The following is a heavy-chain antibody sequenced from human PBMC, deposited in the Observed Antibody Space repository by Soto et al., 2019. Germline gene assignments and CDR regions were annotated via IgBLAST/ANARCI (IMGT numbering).Heavy chain of an antibody. V-gene: IGHV1-18*01. J-gene: IGHJ4*02. Sequence: ASVKVSCKASGYTFTSYGISWVRQAPGQGLEWMGWISAYNGNTNYAQKLQGRVTMTTDTSTSTAYMELRSLRSDDTAVYYCARVGGTYYYDSSGYYLIDYWGQGTLVTVSS. D-gene: IGHD3-22*01. CDR2: ISAYNGNT. CDR3: ARVGGTYYYDSSGYYLIDY. CDR1: GYTFTSYG.